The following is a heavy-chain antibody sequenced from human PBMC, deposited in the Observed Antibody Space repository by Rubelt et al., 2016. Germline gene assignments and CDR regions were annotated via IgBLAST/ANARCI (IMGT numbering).Heavy chain of an antibody. CDR1: GGSFSGYY. CDR3: ARGLPSRRHMDG. J-gene: IGHJ6*03. V-gene: IGHV4-34*02. CDR2: INDGRST. Sequence: QVQLQQWGAGLLKPSEALSLTCVVDGGSFSGYYWIWIRQPPGRGLEWIGEINDGRSTNYNPSLKSRLTISVDASQSQFSLKLISGTAADTAVYYCARGLPSRRHMDGWGKGTTVTVSS.